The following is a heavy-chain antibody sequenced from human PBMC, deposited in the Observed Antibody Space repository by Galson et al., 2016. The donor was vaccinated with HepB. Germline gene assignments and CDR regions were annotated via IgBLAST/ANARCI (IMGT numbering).Heavy chain of an antibody. V-gene: IGHV4-59*12. CDR1: GGSISSYY. J-gene: IGHJ5*01. CDR2: IYHSGST. Sequence: LSLTCTVSGGSISSYYWNWIRQPPGKGLEWIGEIYHSGSTNYNPSLQSRVTISVDKSKNQFSLNLSPVTAADTAVYYCATGSPPKRLDSWGQGILVTVSS. CDR3: ATGSPPKRLDS.